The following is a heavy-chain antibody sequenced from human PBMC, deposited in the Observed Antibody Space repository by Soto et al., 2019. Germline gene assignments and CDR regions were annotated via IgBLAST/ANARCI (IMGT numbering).Heavy chain of an antibody. CDR3: ARPVVAGTPDY. Sequence: QVQLVESGGGEVQPGTSLRLSCAASGFTFSRSPMHGVGKPPGKGRDWGGLISEDGSSQHYADPVRGRFIISRDNFRNTMSMQMDRLKPEDTAVYYCARPVVAGTPDYWGQGALVSVSS. V-gene: IGHV3-30-3*01. CDR2: ISEDGSSQ. J-gene: IGHJ4*02. D-gene: IGHD2-15*01. CDR1: GFTFSRSP.